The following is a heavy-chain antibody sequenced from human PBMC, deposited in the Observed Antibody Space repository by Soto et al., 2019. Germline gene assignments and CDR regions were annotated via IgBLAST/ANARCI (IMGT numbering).Heavy chain of an antibody. Sequence: SETLSLTCTVSGGSIGRGDYYWSWIRQPPGKGLEWIGYIYYSGNTYYNPSLKSRVTISVDTSKNQFSLKLSSVTAADTAVYYCARALIQLWPHYYYGMDVWGQGTTVTVSS. V-gene: IGHV4-30-4*01. CDR2: IYYSGNT. J-gene: IGHJ6*02. D-gene: IGHD5-18*01. CDR1: GGSIGRGDYY. CDR3: ARALIQLWPHYYYGMDV.